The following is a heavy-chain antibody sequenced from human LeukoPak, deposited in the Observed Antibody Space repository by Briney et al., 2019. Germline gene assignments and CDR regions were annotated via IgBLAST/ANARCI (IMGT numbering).Heavy chain of an antibody. CDR3: ARDRHLDYEGFDY. V-gene: IGHV4-61*02. CDR2: IYTSGST. Sequence: SETLSLTCTVSGGSISSGSYYWSWIRQPAGKGLEWIGRIYTSGSTNYNPPLKGRVTISVDTSKNQFSLKLSSVTAADTAVYYCARDRHLDYEGFDYWGQGTLVTVSS. D-gene: IGHD4-17*01. CDR1: GGSISSGSYY. J-gene: IGHJ4*02.